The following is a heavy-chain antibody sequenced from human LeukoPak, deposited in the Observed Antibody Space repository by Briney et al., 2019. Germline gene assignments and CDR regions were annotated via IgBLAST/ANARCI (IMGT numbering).Heavy chain of an antibody. Sequence: SETLSLTCTVSGGSISSSSYYWSWIRQPPGKGLEWIGSIYYSASTYYNPSLKSRVTISVDTSKNQFSLKLSSVTAADTAVYYCARHVIAAAGSYYFDYWGQGTLVTVSS. CDR3: ARHVIAAAGSYYFDY. CDR1: GGSISSSSYY. V-gene: IGHV4-39*01. CDR2: IYYSAST. D-gene: IGHD6-13*01. J-gene: IGHJ4*02.